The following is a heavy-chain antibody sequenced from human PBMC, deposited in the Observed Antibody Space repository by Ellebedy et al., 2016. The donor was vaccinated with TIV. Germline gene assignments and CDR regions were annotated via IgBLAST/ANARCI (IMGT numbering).Heavy chain of an antibody. D-gene: IGHD3-9*01. CDR2: ISSDGTNK. V-gene: IGHV3-30*18. CDR1: RFTFSIFG. CDR3: AKDESGGDLPRPFDR. J-gene: IGHJ4*02. Sequence: GESLKISXAASRFTFSIFGLHWVRQAPGKGLEWVAIISSDGTNKYYADSVRGRFTISRDNSKNTLYLQMDRLRPEDTAIYYCAKDESGGDLPRPFDRWGQGTLVTVSS.